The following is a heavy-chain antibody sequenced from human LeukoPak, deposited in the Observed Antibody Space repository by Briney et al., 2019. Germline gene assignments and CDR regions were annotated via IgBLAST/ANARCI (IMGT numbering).Heavy chain of an antibody. CDR2: MYNSGST. V-gene: IGHV4-59*01. Sequence: NTSETLSLTCTVSGGSISGSYWSWIRQPPGKGLEWIAYMYNSGSTNYHPSLKRRVTISIDTSKNQFSLKLGSLTAADTAIYYCARGIESYGDYGYWGQGILVTVSS. D-gene: IGHD4-17*01. CDR3: ARGIESYGDYGY. J-gene: IGHJ4*02. CDR1: GGSISGSY.